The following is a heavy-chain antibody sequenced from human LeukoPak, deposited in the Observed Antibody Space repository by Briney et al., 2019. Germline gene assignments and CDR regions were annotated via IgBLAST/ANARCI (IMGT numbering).Heavy chain of an antibody. CDR2: INSDGSST. J-gene: IGHJ3*02. Sequence: GGSLRLSCAASGFTFSSYWMHWVRQVPGKGLVWVSRINSDGSSTSYADSVKGRFTISRDNAKNTLYVQMNSPRAEDTAVYYCSTGSGHAFDIWGRGTMVTVSS. CDR1: GFTFSSYW. V-gene: IGHV3-74*01. D-gene: IGHD3-10*01. CDR3: STGSGHAFDI.